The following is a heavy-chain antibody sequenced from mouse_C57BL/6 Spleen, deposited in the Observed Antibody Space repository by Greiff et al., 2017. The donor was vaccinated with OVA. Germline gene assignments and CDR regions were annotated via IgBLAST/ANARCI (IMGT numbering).Heavy chain of an antibody. CDR3: ARQITTVVPFDY. Sequence: EVQLVESGGDLVKPGGSLKLSCAASGFTFSSYGMSWVRQTPDKRLEWVATISSGGSYTYYPDSVKGRFTISRDNAKNTLYLQMSSLKSEDTAMYYCARQITTVVPFDYWGQGTTLTVSS. V-gene: IGHV5-6*01. CDR2: ISSGGSYT. J-gene: IGHJ2*01. CDR1: GFTFSSYG. D-gene: IGHD1-1*01.